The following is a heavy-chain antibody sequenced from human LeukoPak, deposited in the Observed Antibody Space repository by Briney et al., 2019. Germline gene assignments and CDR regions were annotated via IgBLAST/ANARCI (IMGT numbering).Heavy chain of an antibody. CDR3: ARVDCSGGSCYRFDY. V-gene: IGHV1-46*01. J-gene: IGHJ4*02. CDR1: GYTLTIYY. Sequence: GASVTVSCKASGYTLTIYYMQWVRQAPGQGLEWMGIINPNDATTSSARKFQGRVTMTRDTSTSTVYMELRSLTSEDTAVYYCARVDCSGGSCYRFDYWGQGTLVTVSS. CDR2: INPNDATT. D-gene: IGHD2-15*01.